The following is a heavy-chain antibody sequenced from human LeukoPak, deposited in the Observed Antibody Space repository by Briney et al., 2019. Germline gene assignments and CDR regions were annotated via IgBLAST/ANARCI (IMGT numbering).Heavy chain of an antibody. CDR2: ISWNSDNI. CDR1: GFTFDDYA. V-gene: IGHV3-9*01. Sequence: GGSLRLSCAASGFTFDDYAMHWVRQAPGKGLEWVSGISWNSDNIGYADSVRGRFTISRDNAKNSLYLQMNSLRADDTGVYYCAGADTGSWDFGRGAQGTLVIVSS. D-gene: IGHD6-13*01. J-gene: IGHJ4*02. CDR3: AGADTGSWDFGR.